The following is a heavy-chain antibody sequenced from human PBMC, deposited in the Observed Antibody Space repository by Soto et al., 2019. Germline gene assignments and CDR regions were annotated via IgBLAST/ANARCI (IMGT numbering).Heavy chain of an antibody. CDR1: GGTFSSYA. D-gene: IGHD3-3*01. Sequence: ASVKVSCKASGGTFSSYAISWVRQAPGQGLEWMGGIIPIFGTANYAQKFQGRVTITADESTSTAYMELSSLRSEDTAVYYCARDYDFWSGYYSATLIYYYGMDVWGQGTTVTVSS. V-gene: IGHV1-69*13. CDR3: ARDYDFWSGYYSATLIYYYGMDV. CDR2: IIPIFGTA. J-gene: IGHJ6*02.